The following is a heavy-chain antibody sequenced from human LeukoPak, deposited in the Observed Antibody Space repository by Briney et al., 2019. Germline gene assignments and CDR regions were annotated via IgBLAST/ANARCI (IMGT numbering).Heavy chain of an antibody. V-gene: IGHV3-23*01. Sequence: GGSLRLSCATSGFTFSSFAMSWVRQAPGKGLEWVSPISGSGGSTYYADSVKGRFTISRDNSKNTLYLQMNSLRAEDTAVYYCAKSQHYDILTGYSYYFDYWGQGTLVTVSS. CDR2: ISGSGGST. CDR3: AKSQHYDILTGYSYYFDY. D-gene: IGHD3-9*01. CDR1: GFTFSSFA. J-gene: IGHJ4*02.